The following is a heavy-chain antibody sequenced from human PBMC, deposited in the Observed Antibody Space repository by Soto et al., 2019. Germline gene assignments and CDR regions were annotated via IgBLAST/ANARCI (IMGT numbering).Heavy chain of an antibody. D-gene: IGHD6-13*01. CDR3: ARESRSWYGSIWDY. J-gene: IGHJ4*02. Sequence: QVQLQESGPGLVKPSETLSLTCTVSGGSISSYYWSWIRQPPGKGLEWIGYIYFSGGTNYNPSLQSRVTISVDTSKTQFSRRLSSVTAADTAVYYCARESRSWYGSIWDYWGQGTLVTVSS. CDR2: IYFSGGT. V-gene: IGHV4-59*12. CDR1: GGSISSYY.